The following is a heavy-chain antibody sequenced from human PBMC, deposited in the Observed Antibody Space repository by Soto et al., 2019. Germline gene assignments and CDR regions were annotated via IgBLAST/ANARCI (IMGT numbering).Heavy chain of an antibody. D-gene: IGHD3-22*01. V-gene: IGHV3-30*18. CDR2: ISYDGSNK. Sequence: GGSLRLSCAASGFTFSSYGMHWVRQAPGKGLEWVAVISYDGSNKYYADSVKGRFTISRDNSKNTLYLQMNSLRAEDTAVYYCAKDWGKYDSSGYYPYRRAYWGQGTLVTVSS. J-gene: IGHJ4*02. CDR1: GFTFSSYG. CDR3: AKDWGKYDSSGYYPYRRAY.